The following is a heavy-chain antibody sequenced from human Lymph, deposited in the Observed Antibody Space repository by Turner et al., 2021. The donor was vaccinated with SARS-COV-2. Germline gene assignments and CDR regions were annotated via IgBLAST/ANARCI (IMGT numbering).Heavy chain of an antibody. CDR2: ISYDGSNK. CDR1: GFTFSSYG. D-gene: IGHD3-3*01. Sequence: QVQLVESGVGVVQRGRSMSPSCAASGFTFSSYGMHWVRQAPGNGLEWVAVISYDGSNKYYADSVKGRFTISRDNTKKTLYLQMNGLRAEDTAVYYCAKVRPIFGVVIGGMDVWGQGTTVTVSS. CDR3: AKVRPIFGVVIGGMDV. J-gene: IGHJ6*02. V-gene: IGHV3-30*18.